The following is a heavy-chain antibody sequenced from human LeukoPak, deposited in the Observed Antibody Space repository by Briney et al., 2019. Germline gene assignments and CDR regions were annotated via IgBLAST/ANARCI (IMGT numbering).Heavy chain of an antibody. J-gene: IGHJ4*02. D-gene: IGHD5-18*01. CDR3: ATNVDTAMVPFDY. V-gene: IGHV1-69*05. CDR1: GGTFSSYA. CDR2: IIPIFGTA. Sequence: SVKASCKASGGTFSSYAISWVRQAPGQGLEWMGGIIPIFGTASYAQKFQDRVTITTDGSTSTAYMELSSLRSEDTAVYYCATNVDTAMVPFDYWGQGTLVTVSS.